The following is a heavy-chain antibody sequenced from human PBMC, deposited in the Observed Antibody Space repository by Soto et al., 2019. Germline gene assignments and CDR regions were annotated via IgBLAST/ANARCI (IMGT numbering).Heavy chain of an antibody. CDR3: AKDRIDFWSGYYFDY. D-gene: IGHD3-3*01. J-gene: IGHJ4*02. Sequence: GGSLRLSCAASGFTFSSYAMSWVRQAPGKGLEWVSAISGSGGSTYYADSVKGRFTISRDNSKNTLYLQMNSLRAEDTAVYYCAKDRIDFWSGYYFDYWGQGTLVTVSS. V-gene: IGHV3-23*01. CDR2: ISGSGGST. CDR1: GFTFSSYA.